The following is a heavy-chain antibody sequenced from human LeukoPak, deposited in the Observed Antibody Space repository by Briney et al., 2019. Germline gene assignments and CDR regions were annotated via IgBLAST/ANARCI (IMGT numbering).Heavy chain of an antibody. V-gene: IGHV7-4-1*02. CDR3: ARGYGDYVVYYYYYMDV. CDR1: GYTFTSYA. J-gene: IGHJ6*03. CDR2: INTNTGNP. Sequence: GASVKVSCKAPGYTFTSYAMNWVRQAPGQGLEWMGWINTNTGNPTYAQGFTGRFVFSLDTSVSTAYLQISSLKAEDTAVYYCARGYGDYVVYYYYYMDVWGKGTTVTVSS. D-gene: IGHD4-17*01.